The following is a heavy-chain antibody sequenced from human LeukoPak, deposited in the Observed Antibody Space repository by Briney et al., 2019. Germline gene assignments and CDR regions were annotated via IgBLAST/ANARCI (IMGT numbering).Heavy chain of an antibody. CDR3: AREERGYSYGYEIEFDY. CDR2: INPNSGGT. J-gene: IGHJ4*02. D-gene: IGHD5-18*01. CDR1: GYTFTGFH. V-gene: IGHV1-2*02. Sequence: ASVKVSCKASGYTFTGFHINWVRQAPGQGLEWMGWINPNSGGTNYAQKFQGRVTMTRDTSISTAYMDLSRLRSDDTAVYYCAREERGYSYGYEIEFDYWGQGTPVTVSS.